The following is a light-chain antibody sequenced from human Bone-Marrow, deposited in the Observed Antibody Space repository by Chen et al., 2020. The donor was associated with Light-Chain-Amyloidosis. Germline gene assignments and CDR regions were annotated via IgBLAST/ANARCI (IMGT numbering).Light chain of an antibody. V-gene: IGKV3-20*01. Sequence: EIVLTQSPGTLSLSPGERATLSCRASQSVSSAYLAWYQHKPCQAPRLLIYVTSGRAAGIPDRFSGSGSGTDFTLTISRLEPEDFAVYYCQQYGTFGTFGRGTKVEIK. J-gene: IGKJ1*01. CDR3: QQYGTFGT. CDR2: VTS. CDR1: QSVSSAY.